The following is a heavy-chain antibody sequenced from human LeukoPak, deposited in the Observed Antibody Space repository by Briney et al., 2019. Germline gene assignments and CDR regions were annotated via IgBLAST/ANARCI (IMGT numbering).Heavy chain of an antibody. CDR3: ARGHYYTDMLTNYWVRYFDY. Sequence: PGGSLRLSCEASGFTFRNYGMHWVRQAPGKGLEWVAVVWSGGTTENYADSVKGRFTISRDNSKSTLYMQMNSLRAEDTALYYCARGHYYTDMLTNYWVRYFDYWGQGTLVTVSS. D-gene: IGHD3-9*01. J-gene: IGHJ4*02. CDR2: VWSGGTTE. V-gene: IGHV3-33*01. CDR1: GFTFRNYG.